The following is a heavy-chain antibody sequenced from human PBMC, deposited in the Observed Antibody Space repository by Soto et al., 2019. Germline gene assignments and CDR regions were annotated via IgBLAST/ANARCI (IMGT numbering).Heavy chain of an antibody. D-gene: IGHD4-17*01. Sequence: QVQLVQSGDEVKKPGASVKDSCKASGYTFTSYDINWLRQATGQGLEWMGWINPNSGNTGYAQKFQGRVTMTRNTSISTAYMELSRLRSEDTAVYYCARTLYGDNVDYWGQGTLVTVSS. J-gene: IGHJ4*02. CDR2: INPNSGNT. CDR1: GYTFTSYD. V-gene: IGHV1-8*01. CDR3: ARTLYGDNVDY.